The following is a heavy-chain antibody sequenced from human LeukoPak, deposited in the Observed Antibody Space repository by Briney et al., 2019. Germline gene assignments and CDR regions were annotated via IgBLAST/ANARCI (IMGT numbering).Heavy chain of an antibody. J-gene: IGHJ6*03. CDR3: AKDLGGGYMDV. D-gene: IGHD3-16*01. V-gene: IGHV3-30*18. CDR2: ISYDGSNK. CDR1: GFTFSRYG. Sequence: PGGSLRLSCAASGFTFSRYGMHWVRQAPGKGLEWVAVISYDGSNKYYADSVKGRFTISRDNSENTLYLQMNSLRAEDTAVYYCAKDLGGGYMDVWGKGTTVTVSS.